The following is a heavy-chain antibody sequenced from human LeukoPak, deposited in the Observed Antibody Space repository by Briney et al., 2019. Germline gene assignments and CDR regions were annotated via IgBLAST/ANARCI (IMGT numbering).Heavy chain of an antibody. D-gene: IGHD3-10*01. CDR2: LNPNSGNT. J-gene: IGHJ6*03. Sequence: ASVKVSCKASGYTFTSYDINWVRQATGQGLEWMGWLNPNSGNTGYAQKFQGRVTITRDTSINTAYTELSSLRSEDTAVHYCAREPKGYMVRGGYYYYMDVWGKGTTVTVSS. CDR1: GYTFTSYD. CDR3: AREPKGYMVRGGYYYYMDV. V-gene: IGHV1-8*03.